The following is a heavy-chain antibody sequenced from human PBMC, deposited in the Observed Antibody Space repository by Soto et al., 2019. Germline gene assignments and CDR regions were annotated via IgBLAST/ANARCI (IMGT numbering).Heavy chain of an antibody. D-gene: IGHD3-22*01. V-gene: IGHV3-23*01. Sequence: GGSLRLSCAASGFTFSTYAMTWVRQVPGKGLEWVSAIRGSGASTYYADSVKGRLTISRDNSKNTLFLQMNSLRVEDTALYYCAKDYYYDSSGYASPDYWGRGTLVTVSS. CDR2: IRGSGAST. CDR3: AKDYYYDSSGYASPDY. CDR1: GFTFSTYA. J-gene: IGHJ4*02.